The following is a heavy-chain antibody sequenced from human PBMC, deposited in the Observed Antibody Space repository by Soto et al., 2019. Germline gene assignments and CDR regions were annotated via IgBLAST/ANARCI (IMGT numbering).Heavy chain of an antibody. Sequence: GGSLRLSCAASGFTFSSYSMNWVRQAPGKGLEWVSSISSSSSYIYYADSVKGRFTISRDNAKNSLYLQMNSLRAEDTAVYYCARDQNIVTNPDYWGQGTLVTVSS. CDR3: ARDQNIVTNPDY. V-gene: IGHV3-21*01. D-gene: IGHD1-26*01. J-gene: IGHJ4*02. CDR2: ISSSSSYI. CDR1: GFTFSSYS.